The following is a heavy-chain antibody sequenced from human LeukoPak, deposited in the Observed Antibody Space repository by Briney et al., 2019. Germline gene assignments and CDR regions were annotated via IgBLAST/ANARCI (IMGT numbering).Heavy chain of an antibody. CDR2: ISGSGGST. D-gene: IGHD2-2*01. V-gene: IGHV3-23*01. CDR1: GFTFDDYG. CDR3: ARAIVVIPAAIRY. Sequence: GGSLRLSCAASGFTFDDYGMSWVRQAPGKGLEWVSSISGSGGSTYYADSVKGRFTISRDNSKNTLYLQMNSLRAEDTAVYYCARAIVVIPAAIRYWGQGTLVTVSS. J-gene: IGHJ4*02.